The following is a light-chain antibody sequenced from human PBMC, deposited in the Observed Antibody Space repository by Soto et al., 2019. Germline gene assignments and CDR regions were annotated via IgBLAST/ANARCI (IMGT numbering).Light chain of an antibody. CDR3: QQSYSTPPIT. CDR1: QSISSY. V-gene: IGKV1-39*01. J-gene: IGKJ5*01. Sequence: DIQMTQSPSSLSASVGDRVTITCRASQSISSYLNWYQQKPGKAPKLLIYAASSLQSGVASRFSGSGSATDFTLPISSLQPEDFAAYYCQQSYSTPPITFGQGTRLEIK. CDR2: AAS.